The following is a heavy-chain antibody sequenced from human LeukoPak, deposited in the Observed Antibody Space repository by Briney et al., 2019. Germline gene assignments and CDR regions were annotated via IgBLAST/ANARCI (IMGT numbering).Heavy chain of an antibody. CDR3: ARDNESITIFGVVIMSYYYYYYMDV. D-gene: IGHD3-3*01. CDR1: GYTFTGYY. CDR2: INPNSGGT. Sequence: GASVKVSCKASGYTFTGYYMHWVRQAPGQGLEWMGWINPNSGGTNYAQKFQGRVTMTRDTSISTAYMELSRLRSDDTAVYYCARDNESITIFGVVIMSYYYYYYMDVWGKGTTVTVSS. J-gene: IGHJ6*03. V-gene: IGHV1-2*02.